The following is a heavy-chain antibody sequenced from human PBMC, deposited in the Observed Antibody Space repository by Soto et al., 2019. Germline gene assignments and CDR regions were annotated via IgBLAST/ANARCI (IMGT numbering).Heavy chain of an antibody. V-gene: IGHV1-69*01. Sequence: QVQLVQSETEVKKPGSAVKVSCKAPGGTFNTYAMNWVRQAPGQGLEWMGGIIPMFDTPRYAQKFQGRVTITVDESTTTAYMELSSLRSDDTAVYYCTRSIGSGGVIGGFDYWGQGTLVTVSS. J-gene: IGHJ4*02. CDR1: GGTFNTYA. D-gene: IGHD3-16*02. CDR3: TRSIGSGGVIGGFDY. CDR2: IIPMFDTP.